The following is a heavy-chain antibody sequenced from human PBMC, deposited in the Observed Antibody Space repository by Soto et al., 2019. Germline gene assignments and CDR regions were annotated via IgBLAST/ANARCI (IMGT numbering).Heavy chain of an antibody. CDR3: AKDLTRQLAYWLDP. J-gene: IGHJ5*02. V-gene: IGHV1-2*02. D-gene: IGHD6-6*01. CDR2: INAHSGGT. CDR1: GFSFTGYY. Sequence: GAPVKVSCKASGFSFTGYYIHWLRQAPGQGLEWMGWINAHSGGTEYAQKFQGRVTLTRDTSIATAYLTLTSLTSDDTALYYCAKDLTRQLAYWLDPWGQGAQVTVSS.